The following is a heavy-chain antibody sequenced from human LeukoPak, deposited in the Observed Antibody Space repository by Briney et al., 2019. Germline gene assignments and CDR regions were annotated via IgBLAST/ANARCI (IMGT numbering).Heavy chain of an antibody. CDR2: ISWNSGSI. Sequence: GRSLRLSCAASGFTFDDYAMHWVRPAPGKGLEWVSGISWNSGSIGYADSVKGRFTISRDNAKNSLYLQMNSLRAEDMALYYCAKSVASGYSYGYYIDYWGQGTLVTVSS. CDR1: GFTFDDYA. CDR3: AKSVASGYSYGYYIDY. J-gene: IGHJ4*02. D-gene: IGHD5-18*01. V-gene: IGHV3-9*03.